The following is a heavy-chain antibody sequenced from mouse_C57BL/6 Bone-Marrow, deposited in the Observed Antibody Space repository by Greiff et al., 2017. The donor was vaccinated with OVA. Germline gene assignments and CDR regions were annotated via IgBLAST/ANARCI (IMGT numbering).Heavy chain of an antibody. CDR1: GYTFTGYW. D-gene: IGHD1-1*01. Sequence: LQESGAELMKPGTSVKLSCKATGYTFTGYWIEWVKQRPGHGLEWIGEILPGSGSTNYNEKFKGKATFTADTSSNTAYMQLSSLTTEDSAIYYCARRFSIYYYGSSYDYWGQGTTLTVSS. CDR2: ILPGSGST. V-gene: IGHV1-9*01. J-gene: IGHJ2*01. CDR3: ARRFSIYYYGSSYDY.